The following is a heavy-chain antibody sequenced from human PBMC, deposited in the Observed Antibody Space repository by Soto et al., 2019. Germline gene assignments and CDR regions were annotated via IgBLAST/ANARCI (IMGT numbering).Heavy chain of an antibody. J-gene: IGHJ4*02. CDR1: GFTFSSYS. Sequence: GGSLRLSCAASGFTFSSYSMNWVRQAPGKGLEWVSYISSSSSTIYYADSVKGRFTISRDNAKNSLYLQMNSLRDEDTAVYYCARDVGYCSSTSCYHPFDYWGQGTLVTVSS. CDR3: ARDVGYCSSTSCYHPFDY. CDR2: ISSSSSTI. V-gene: IGHV3-48*02. D-gene: IGHD2-2*01.